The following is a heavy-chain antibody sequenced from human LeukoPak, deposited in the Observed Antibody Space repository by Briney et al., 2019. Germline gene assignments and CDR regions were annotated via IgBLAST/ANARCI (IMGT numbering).Heavy chain of an antibody. CDR1: GFIVSDNY. CDR2: IYDTGST. Sequence: GGSLRLSCVASGFIVSDNYMSWVRQAPGKGLEWVSVIYDTGSTYYADSVRGRFTISRDNSKNTLYLQMNSLRAEDTAVYYCAKGYSGYDYAFDIWGQGTMVTVSS. V-gene: IGHV3-66*03. J-gene: IGHJ3*02. CDR3: AKGYSGYDYAFDI. D-gene: IGHD5-12*01.